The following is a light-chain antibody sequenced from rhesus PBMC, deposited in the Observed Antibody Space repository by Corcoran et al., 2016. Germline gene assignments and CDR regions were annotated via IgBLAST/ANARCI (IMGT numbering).Light chain of an antibody. CDR3: AVWDDSLGGYI. J-gene: IGLJ1*01. Sequence: QSVLTQPPSSSEAARKSVTISCFGSSSNIGNKSVSWYQQLPETAPTVLIYYNDRRASVVSERFSGSKSGTSASLAISGLQTEDEADYYCAVWDDSLGGYIFGGGTRLTVL. CDR2: YND. V-gene: IGLV1-60*01. CDR1: SSNIGNKS.